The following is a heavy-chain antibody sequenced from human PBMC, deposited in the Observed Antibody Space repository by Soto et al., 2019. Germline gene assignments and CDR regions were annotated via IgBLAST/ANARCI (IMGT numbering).Heavy chain of an antibody. Sequence: ASVKVACKASGYTFTSYYMHWVRQAHGQGLEWMGIINPSGGSTSYAQKSQGRVTMTRDTSTSTVYMELSSLRSEDTAVYYCAREGLLWFGELLRIYYYYMDVWGKGTTVTVSS. D-gene: IGHD3-10*01. CDR2: INPSGGST. V-gene: IGHV1-46*03. J-gene: IGHJ6*03. CDR3: AREGLLWFGELLRIYYYYMDV. CDR1: GYTFTSYY.